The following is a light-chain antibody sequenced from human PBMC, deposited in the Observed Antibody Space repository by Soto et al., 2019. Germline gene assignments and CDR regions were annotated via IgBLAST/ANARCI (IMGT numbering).Light chain of an antibody. CDR3: QQRSNWPGT. Sequence: EIVLTQSPAILSLYPGERATLSCRASQSVGSLLAWYQQRSGQAPWLLIYDAGNRATGIPARFSGSGSGTDFTLTISSLEPEDFAVYYCQQRSNWPGTFGQGTRVEIK. V-gene: IGKV3-11*01. CDR2: DAG. CDR1: QSVGSL. J-gene: IGKJ1*01.